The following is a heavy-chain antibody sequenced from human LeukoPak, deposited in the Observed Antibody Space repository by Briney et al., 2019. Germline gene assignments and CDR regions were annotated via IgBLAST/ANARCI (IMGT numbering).Heavy chain of an antibody. Sequence: ASVKVSYKASGYTFTSYGISWVRQAPGQGLEWMGWISAYNGNTNYAQKLQGRVTMTTDTSTSTAYMELRSLRSDDTAVYYCARPSSGWASYYFDYWGQGTLVTVSS. V-gene: IGHV1-18*01. D-gene: IGHD6-19*01. CDR1: GYTFTSYG. J-gene: IGHJ4*02. CDR3: ARPSSGWASYYFDY. CDR2: ISAYNGNT.